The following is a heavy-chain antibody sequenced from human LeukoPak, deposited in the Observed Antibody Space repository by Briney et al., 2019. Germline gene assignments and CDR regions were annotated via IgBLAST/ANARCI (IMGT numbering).Heavy chain of an antibody. J-gene: IGHJ4*02. CDR3: ARDPRNYGSGSYSDY. CDR1: GFTFSSQW. D-gene: IGHD3-10*01. CDR2: LNSDGSST. Sequence: GSLRLSCAASGFTFSSQWMHWVRQAPGKGLVWVSRLNSDGSSTNYADSVKGRFTISRDNAKNTLYLQMNNLRVEDTAVYYCARDPRNYGSGSYSDYWGQGTLVTVSS. V-gene: IGHV3-74*01.